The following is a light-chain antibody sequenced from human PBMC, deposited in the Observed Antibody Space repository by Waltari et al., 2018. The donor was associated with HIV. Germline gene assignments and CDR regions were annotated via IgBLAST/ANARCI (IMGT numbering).Light chain of an antibody. CDR2: EDS. CDR1: ALPKNY. V-gene: IGLV3-10*01. J-gene: IGLJ3*02. CDR3: YSTDSSGNHSRV. Sequence: SYELTQPPSVSVSPGQTARIPCSGDALPKNYSYWYQPKSGQAPVLVIYEDSKRPSGIPERFSGSSSGTMATLTISGAQVEDEADYYCYSTDSSGNHSRVFGGGTKLTVL.